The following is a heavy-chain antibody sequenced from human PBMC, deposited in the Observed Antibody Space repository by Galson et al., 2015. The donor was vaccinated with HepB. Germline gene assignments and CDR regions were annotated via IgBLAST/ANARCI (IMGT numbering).Heavy chain of an antibody. D-gene: IGHD6-19*01. V-gene: IGHV3-33*06. CDR1: GFTFSSYG. Sequence: SLRLSCAASGFTFSSYGMHWVRQAPGKGLEWVAVIWYDGSNKYYADSVKGRFTISRDNSKNTLYLQMNSLRAEDTAVYYCAKSRYSSGWYAAWGQGTLVTVSS. J-gene: IGHJ5*02. CDR3: AKSRYSSGWYAA. CDR2: IWYDGSNK.